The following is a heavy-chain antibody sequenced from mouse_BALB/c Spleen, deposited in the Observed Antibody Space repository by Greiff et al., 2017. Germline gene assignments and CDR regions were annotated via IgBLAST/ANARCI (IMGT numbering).Heavy chain of an antibody. CDR3: ARDYGNYGRGFAY. Sequence: EVQLVESGGGLVKPGGSLKLSCAASGFTFSDYYMYWVRQTPEKRLEWIATISDGGSYTYYPDSLKGRFTISRDNATNNLYLQMSSLTSEDTAMYYCARDYGNYGRGFAYWGQGTLVTVSA. CDR1: GFTFSDYY. J-gene: IGHJ3*01. CDR2: ISDGGSYT. D-gene: IGHD2-1*01. V-gene: IGHV5-4*02.